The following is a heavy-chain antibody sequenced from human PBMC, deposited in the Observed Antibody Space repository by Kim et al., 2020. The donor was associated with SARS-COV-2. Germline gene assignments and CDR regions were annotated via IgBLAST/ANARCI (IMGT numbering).Heavy chain of an antibody. V-gene: IGHV3-30*02. D-gene: IGHD3-16*01. CDR2: NK. CDR3: ATEGGAPLDY. Sequence: NKDYADSVKGRFTSARDNSKNTLYLQMNSLRAEDTAVYYCATEGGAPLDYWGQGTLVTVSS. J-gene: IGHJ4*02.